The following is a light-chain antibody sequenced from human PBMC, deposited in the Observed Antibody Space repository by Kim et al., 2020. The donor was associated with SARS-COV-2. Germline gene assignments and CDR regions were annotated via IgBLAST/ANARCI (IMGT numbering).Light chain of an antibody. CDR1: SSDGGGYNY. V-gene: IGLV2-14*04. CDR2: DVS. CDR3: NSYTSSSTLV. J-gene: IGLJ3*02. Sequence: GQSITISCTGTSSDGGGYNYVSWYQQHPGKAPKLMIYDVSKRPSGVSNRFSGSKSGNTASLTISGLQAEDEADYYCNSYTSSSTLVFGGGTKLTVL.